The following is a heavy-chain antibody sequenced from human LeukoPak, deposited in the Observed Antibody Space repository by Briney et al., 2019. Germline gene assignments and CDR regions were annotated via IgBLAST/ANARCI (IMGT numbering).Heavy chain of an antibody. CDR3: ARDLGQYYDTSDNWFDP. CDR2: ISSSSSYI. Sequence: GGSLRLSCAASGFTFSSYGMHWVRQAPGKGLEWVSSISSSSSYIYYADSVKGRFTISRDNAKNSLYLQMNSLRAEDTAVYYCARDLGQYYDTSDNWFDPWGQGTLVTVSS. V-gene: IGHV3-21*01. J-gene: IGHJ5*02. D-gene: IGHD3-22*01. CDR1: GFTFSSYG.